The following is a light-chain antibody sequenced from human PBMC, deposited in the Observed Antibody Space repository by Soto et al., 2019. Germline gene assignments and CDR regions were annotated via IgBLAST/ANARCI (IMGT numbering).Light chain of an antibody. Sequence: QSVLTQSPAVSGAPGQRVTISCTGSSSNIGAGYDVHWYQQLPGTATKLLIYGNSNRPSGVPDRFSGSKSGTSASLAITGLQAEDEADYYCQSYDSSLSGYVFGTGTKVTVL. V-gene: IGLV1-40*01. CDR1: SSNIGAGYD. CDR2: GNS. CDR3: QSYDSSLSGYV. J-gene: IGLJ1*01.